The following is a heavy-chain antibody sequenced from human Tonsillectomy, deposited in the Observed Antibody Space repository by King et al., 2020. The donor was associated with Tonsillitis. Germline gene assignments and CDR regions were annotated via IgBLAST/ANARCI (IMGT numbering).Heavy chain of an antibody. CDR3: ARAGSGDYGDYWGY. CDR1: GFTFRRYW. J-gene: IGHJ4*02. D-gene: IGHD4-17*01. Sequence: VQLVESGGGLVQPGGSLRLSCAASGFTFRRYWMSWVRQAPGKGLEWVANIDQDGRLKCYVDSVRGRFIISRDNAKNSVYLQMNDMRAGDTAVYFCARAGSGDYGDYWGYWGQGTLVAGSS. CDR2: IDQDGRLK. V-gene: IGHV3-7*03.